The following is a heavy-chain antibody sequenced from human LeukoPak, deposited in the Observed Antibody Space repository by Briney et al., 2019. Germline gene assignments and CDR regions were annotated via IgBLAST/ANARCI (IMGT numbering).Heavy chain of an antibody. CDR3: ARGATLFPDWFDP. CDR2: ISGSGGST. CDR1: GFTFSSYA. J-gene: IGHJ5*02. Sequence: EGSLRLSSAASGFTFSSYAMSWVRQAPGKGLEWVSAISGSGGSTYYADSVKGRFTISRDNSKNTLYVQMNSLRAEDTAVYYCARGATLFPDWFDPWGQGTLVTVSS. D-gene: IGHD5-12*01. V-gene: IGHV3-23*01.